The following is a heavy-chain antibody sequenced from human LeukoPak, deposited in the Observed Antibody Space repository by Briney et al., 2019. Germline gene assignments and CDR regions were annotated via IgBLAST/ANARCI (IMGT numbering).Heavy chain of an antibody. D-gene: IGHD5-12*01. CDR2: MNPNSGNT. Sequence: ASVTVSCKASGYTFTSYDINWVRQATGQGLEWMGWMNPNSGNTGYAQKFQGRVTITRNTSISTAYMELSSLRSEDTAVYYCARGAGYSGYHDAFDIWGQGTMVTVSS. J-gene: IGHJ3*02. CDR3: ARGAGYSGYHDAFDI. V-gene: IGHV1-8*03. CDR1: GYTFTSYD.